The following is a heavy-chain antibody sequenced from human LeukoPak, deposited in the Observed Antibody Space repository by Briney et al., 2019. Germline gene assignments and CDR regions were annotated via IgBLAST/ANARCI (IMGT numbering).Heavy chain of an antibody. J-gene: IGHJ4*02. CDR3: ARHGYYDSSGYGEYYFDY. V-gene: IGHV5-51*01. D-gene: IGHD3-22*01. CDR1: GYTFTSYW. CDR2: VYPGDSDT. Sequence: GESLKISCKGSGYTFTSYWIAWVRQMPGKGLEWMGIVYPGDSDTTYSPSFQGHVTISADKSISTAYLQWSSLKASDTAMYYCARHGYYDSSGYGEYYFDYWGQGTLVTVSS.